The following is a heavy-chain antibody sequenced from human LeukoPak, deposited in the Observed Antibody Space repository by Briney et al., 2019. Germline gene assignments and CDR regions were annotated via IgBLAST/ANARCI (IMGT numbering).Heavy chain of an antibody. J-gene: IGHJ4*02. CDR1: GFTFSRYW. Sequence: PGGSLRLSCAASGFTFSRYWMHWVRQAPGKGLVWVSRVNSDETTIKYADYVKGRFTISRDNAKSTLYLQMNSLRAEDTAVYYCARDHNGPYTFDYWGQGTLVTVSS. CDR3: ARDHNGPYTFDY. D-gene: IGHD2-2*02. CDR2: VNSDETTI. V-gene: IGHV3-74*01.